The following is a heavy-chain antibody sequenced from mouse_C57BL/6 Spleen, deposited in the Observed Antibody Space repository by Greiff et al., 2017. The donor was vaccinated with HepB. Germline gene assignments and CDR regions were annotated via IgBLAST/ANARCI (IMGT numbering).Heavy chain of an antibody. D-gene: IGHD2-4*01. Sequence: QVQLQQPGAELVMPGASVKLSCKASGYTFTSYWVHWVKQRPGQGLEWIGEIDPSDSYTNYNQKFKGKSTLTVDKSSSTAYMQLSSLTSEDSAVYYCGRWGITNAMDYWGQGTSVTVSS. J-gene: IGHJ4*01. V-gene: IGHV1-69*01. CDR3: GRWGITNAMDY. CDR1: GYTFTSYW. CDR2: IDPSDSYT.